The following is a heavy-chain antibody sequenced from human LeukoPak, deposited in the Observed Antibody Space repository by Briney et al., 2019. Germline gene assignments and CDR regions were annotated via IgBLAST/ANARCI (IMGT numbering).Heavy chain of an antibody. D-gene: IGHD6-13*01. CDR2: IKQDGSEK. V-gene: IGHV3-7*01. J-gene: IGHJ4*02. Sequence: GGSLRLSCAVSGFSVSGYWMTWVRQAPGKGLEWLGNIKQDGSEKNYVDSVKGRFTISRDNAENSLFLQMNSLRVEDTAVYYCAREWRGGIAAAGTRIEGDYWGQGTLVAVSS. CDR3: AREWRGGIAAAGTRIEGDY. CDR1: GFSVSGYW.